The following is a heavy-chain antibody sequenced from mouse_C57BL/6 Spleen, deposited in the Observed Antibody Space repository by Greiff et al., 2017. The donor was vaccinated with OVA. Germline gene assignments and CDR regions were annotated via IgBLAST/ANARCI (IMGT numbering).Heavy chain of an antibody. CDR2: IDPEDGDT. D-gene: IGHD3-2*02. CDR3: ADSSGYGYAMDY. V-gene: IGHV14-1*01. Sequence: EVQLQQSGAELVRPGASVKLSCTASGFNIKDYNMHWVKQRPEQGLEWIGRIDPEDGDTEYAPKFQGKATMTADTSSNTAYLQLSSLTSEDTAVYYCADSSGYGYAMDYWGQGTSVTVSS. CDR1: GFNIKDYN. J-gene: IGHJ4*01.